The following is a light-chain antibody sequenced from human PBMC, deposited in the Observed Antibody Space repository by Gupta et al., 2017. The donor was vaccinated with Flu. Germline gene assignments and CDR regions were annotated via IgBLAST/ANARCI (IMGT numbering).Light chain of an antibody. V-gene: IGKV3-20*01. Sequence: EIVLTQSPGTLSLSPGERATLSCRASQSVSRSYLAWYQQKPGQAPRLLIYGASSRATGIPDRFSGSGSGTDFTLTISRLEPEDFAVYYCQQDRSSPRTFGQGTKVEIK. CDR3: QQDRSSPRT. CDR2: GAS. J-gene: IGKJ1*01. CDR1: QSVSRSY.